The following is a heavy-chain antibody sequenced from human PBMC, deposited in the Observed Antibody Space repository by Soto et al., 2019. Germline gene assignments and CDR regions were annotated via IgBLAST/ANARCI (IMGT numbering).Heavy chain of an antibody. CDR3: ARDKWLELTGPLDY. CDR2: ISYDGSNK. V-gene: IGHV3-30-3*01. CDR1: GFTFSSYA. Sequence: RGSLRLSCGASGFTFSSYAMLWVRQAPGKGLEWVAVISYDGSNKYYADSVKGRFTISRDNSKNTLYLQMNSLRAEDTAVYYCARDKWLELTGPLDYWGQGTLVTVSS. J-gene: IGHJ4*02. D-gene: IGHD3-22*01.